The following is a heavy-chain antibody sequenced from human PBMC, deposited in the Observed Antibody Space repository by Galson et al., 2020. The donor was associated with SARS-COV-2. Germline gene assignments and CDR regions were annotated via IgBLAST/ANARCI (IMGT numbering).Heavy chain of an antibody. D-gene: IGHD1-26*01. V-gene: IGHV1-69*13. Sequence: SVKVSCKASGGTFSSYAISWVRQAPGQGLEWMGGIIPIFGTANYAQKFQGRVTITADESTSTAYMELSSLRSEDTAVYYCARDQSGSYYYYYVRDVGGQGTTVTVSS. CDR1: GGTFSSYA. CDR2: IIPIFGTA. CDR3: ARDQSGSYYYYYVRDV. J-gene: IGHJ6*02.